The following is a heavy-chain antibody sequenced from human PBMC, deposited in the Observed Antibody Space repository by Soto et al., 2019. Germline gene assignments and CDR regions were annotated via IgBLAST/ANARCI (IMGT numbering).Heavy chain of an antibody. CDR2: IYYSGST. J-gene: IGHJ2*01. D-gene: IGHD6-19*01. V-gene: IGHV4-31*03. Sequence: QVQLQESGPGLVKPSQTLSLTCTVSGGSISSGGYYWSLIRQHPGKGLEWIGYIYYSGSTYYNPSLKSRVTISVDTSKNQFSLKLSSVTAADTAVYYCARGRYSSGWYWYFDLWGRGTMATVSS. CDR1: GGSISSGGYY. CDR3: ARGRYSSGWYWYFDL.